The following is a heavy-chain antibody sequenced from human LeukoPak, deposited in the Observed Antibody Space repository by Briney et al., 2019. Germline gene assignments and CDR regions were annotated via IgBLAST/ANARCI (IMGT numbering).Heavy chain of an antibody. J-gene: IGHJ4*02. CDR3: TRRYSGSYRIDY. CDR1: GFTFSSYW. V-gene: IGHV3-74*01. D-gene: IGHD1-26*01. CDR2: INSDGSTT. Sequence: GGSLRLSCAASGFTFSSYWMHWVRQAPGKGLVWVSRINSDGSTTSDADSVKGRFAISRDNAKNTLYLQMNSLRAEDTAVYYCTRRYSGSYRIDYWGQGTLVTVSS.